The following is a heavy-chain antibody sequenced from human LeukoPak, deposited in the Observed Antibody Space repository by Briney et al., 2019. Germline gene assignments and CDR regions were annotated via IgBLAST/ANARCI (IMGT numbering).Heavy chain of an antibody. CDR1: GFTFSDFA. D-gene: IGHD5-18*01. J-gene: IGHJ4*02. V-gene: IGHV3-23*01. CDR3: ATYRQVMLPFES. CDR2: TFQGGGEI. Sequence: GGSLRLSCAASGFTFSDFAMIWVRQPPGKGLEWVSSTFQGGGEIHYADSVRGRFTISRDDSRSTLFLQMNSLRGEDTAIYYCATYRQVMLPFESWGQGTLVTVSS.